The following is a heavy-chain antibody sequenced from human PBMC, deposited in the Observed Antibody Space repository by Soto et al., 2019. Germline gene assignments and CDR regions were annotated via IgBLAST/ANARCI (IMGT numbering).Heavy chain of an antibody. Sequence: EVQLVESGGGLVQPGGSLRLSCAASGFTFDDYAIHWVRQIPGTGLEWVSGISWNGDATGYADSVKGRFTISRDNAKNSLYLQMDSLKSEDTAMYYCANLPLYGSGFDCWGQGTLVTVSS. CDR2: ISWNGDAT. D-gene: IGHD3-10*01. CDR3: ANLPLYGSGFDC. CDR1: GFTFDDYA. V-gene: IGHV3-9*01. J-gene: IGHJ4*02.